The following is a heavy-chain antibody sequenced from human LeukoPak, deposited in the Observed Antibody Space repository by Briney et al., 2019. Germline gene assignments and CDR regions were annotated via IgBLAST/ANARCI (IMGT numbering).Heavy chain of an antibody. V-gene: IGHV3-30*18. CDR2: ISYDGSSK. CDR3: AKDTRYSSGWYYFDY. Sequence: GGSLRLSCAASGFTFSSYGMHWVRQAPGKGLEWVAVISYDGSSKYYADSVKGRFTISRDNSKNTLYLQMNSLRAEDTAVYYCAKDTRYSSGWYYFDYWGQGTLVTVSS. CDR1: GFTFSSYG. D-gene: IGHD6-19*01. J-gene: IGHJ4*02.